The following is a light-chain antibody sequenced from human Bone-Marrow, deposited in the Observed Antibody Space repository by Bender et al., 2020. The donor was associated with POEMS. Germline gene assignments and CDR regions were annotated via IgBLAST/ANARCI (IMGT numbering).Light chain of an antibody. CDR1: SSDISDYDY. Sequence: QSALAQPASVSGSPGQSITISCTGVSSDISDYDYVSWYQQHPGDTPKLIIYDVNKRPSGVPDRFSASQSGNTASLTISGLQAEDEADYHCSAHVGTDTWVFGGGTKLTVL. V-gene: IGLV2-11*01. CDR3: SAHVGTDTWV. J-gene: IGLJ2*01. CDR2: DVN.